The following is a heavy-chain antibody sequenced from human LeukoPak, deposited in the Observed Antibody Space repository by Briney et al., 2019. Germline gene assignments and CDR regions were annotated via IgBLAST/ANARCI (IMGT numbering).Heavy chain of an antibody. CDR1: GVSISGHY. D-gene: IGHD3-3*01. CDR2: IYSSGNT. CDR3: ARLRFLEWLFPWFDP. V-gene: IGHV4-59*08. Sequence: PSETLSLTCSVSGVSISGHYWSWIRRPPGKGLEWIGNIYSSGNTNYNPSLKSRVTISVDTSKNQFSLKLSSVTAADTAVYYCARLRFLEWLFPWFDPWGQGTLVTVSS. J-gene: IGHJ5*02.